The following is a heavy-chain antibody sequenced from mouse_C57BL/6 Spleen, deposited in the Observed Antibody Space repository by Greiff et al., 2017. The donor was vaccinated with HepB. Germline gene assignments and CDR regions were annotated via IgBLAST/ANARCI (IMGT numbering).Heavy chain of an antibody. J-gene: IGHJ3*01. CDR1: GYTFTNYW. Sequence: QVQLQQSGAELVRPGTSVKMSCKASGYTFTNYWIGWAKQRPGHGLEWIGDIYPGGGYTNYNEKFKGKATLTADKSSSTAYMQFSSLTSEDSAIYYCARYGDYDGFAYWGQGTLVTVSA. CDR2: IYPGGGYT. V-gene: IGHV1-63*01. D-gene: IGHD2-4*01. CDR3: ARYGDYDGFAY.